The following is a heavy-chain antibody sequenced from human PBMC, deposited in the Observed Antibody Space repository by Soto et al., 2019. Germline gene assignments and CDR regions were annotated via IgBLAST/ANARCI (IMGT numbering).Heavy chain of an antibody. J-gene: IGHJ5*02. CDR2: IYYSGST. V-gene: IGHV4-31*03. D-gene: IGHD5-18*01. CDR1: GGSISSGGYY. CDR3: ARGVGYSYGYEVGWFDP. Sequence: QVQLQESGPGLVKPSQTLSLTCTVSGGSISSGGYYWSWIRQHPGKGLEWIGYIYYSGSTYYNPSLKSRVTISEDTSKNQFSLKLSSVTAADTAVYYCARGVGYSYGYEVGWFDPWGQGTLVTVSS.